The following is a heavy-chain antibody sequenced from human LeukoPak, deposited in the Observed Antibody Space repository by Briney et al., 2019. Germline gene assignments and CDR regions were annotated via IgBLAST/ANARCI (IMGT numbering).Heavy chain of an antibody. CDR2: IDPSDSYT. CDR1: GYSFTSYW. J-gene: IGHJ4*02. D-gene: IGHD6-13*01. Sequence: GESLRISCKGSGYSFTSYWISWVRQLPGKGLEWMGRIDPSDSYTNYSPSFQGHVTISADKSISTAYLQWSSLKASDTAIYYCARHVASSTWSTFDYWGQGTPVTVSS. V-gene: IGHV5-10-1*01. CDR3: ARHVASSTWSTFDY.